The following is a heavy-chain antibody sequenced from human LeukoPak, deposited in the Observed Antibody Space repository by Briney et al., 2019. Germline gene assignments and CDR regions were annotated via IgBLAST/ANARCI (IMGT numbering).Heavy chain of an antibody. CDR3: AKVGKTNAGFDY. Sequence: GGSLRLSCAASGFTFSSYGMHWVRQAPGKGLEWVVVIWYDGSNKYYADSVKGRFTISRDNSKNTLYLQMNSLRAEDTAVYYCAKVGKTNAGFDYWGQGTLVTVSS. CDR1: GFTFSSYG. D-gene: IGHD1-14*01. V-gene: IGHV3-33*06. CDR2: IWYDGSNK. J-gene: IGHJ4*02.